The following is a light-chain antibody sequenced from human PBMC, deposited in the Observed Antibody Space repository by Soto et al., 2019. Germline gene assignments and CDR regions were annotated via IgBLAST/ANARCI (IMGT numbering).Light chain of an antibody. V-gene: IGLV2-14*03. CDR3: SSYTSTSTYG. Sequence: QSALTQPDSVSGSPGQSVAISCTAASSDIGNYNYVSWYQQRPGKVPKLIIHDVSDRPSGVSDRFSGSKSGNTASLTISGLQAEDEADYYCSSYTSTSTYGFGTGTKLTVL. CDR1: SSDIGNYNY. CDR2: DVS. J-gene: IGLJ1*01.